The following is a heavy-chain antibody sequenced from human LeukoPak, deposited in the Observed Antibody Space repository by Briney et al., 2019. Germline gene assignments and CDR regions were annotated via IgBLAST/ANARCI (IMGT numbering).Heavy chain of an antibody. D-gene: IGHD3-10*01. CDR1: GYSISSGYY. V-gene: IGHV4-38-2*02. CDR2: IYHSGST. Sequence: SETLSLTCTVSGYSISSGYYWGWIRQPPGKGLEWIGSIYHSGSTYYNPSLKSRVTISVDTSKNQFSLKLSSVTAADTAVYYCASLLRIWFGESFRYWGQGTLVTVSS. CDR3: ASLLRIWFGESFRY. J-gene: IGHJ4*02.